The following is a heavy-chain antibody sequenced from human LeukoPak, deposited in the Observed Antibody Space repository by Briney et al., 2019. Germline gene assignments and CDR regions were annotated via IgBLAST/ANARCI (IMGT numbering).Heavy chain of an antibody. CDR2: INPSGGST. V-gene: IGHV1-46*01. Sequence: ASVKVSCKASGYTFTSYYMHWVRQAPGQGLEWMGIINPSGGSTSYAQKFQGRVTMTRDMSTSTVYVELSSLRSEDTAVYYCARSSSSAEGLDYWGQGTLVTVSS. D-gene: IGHD6-6*01. CDR1: GYTFTSYY. CDR3: ARSSSSAEGLDY. J-gene: IGHJ4*02.